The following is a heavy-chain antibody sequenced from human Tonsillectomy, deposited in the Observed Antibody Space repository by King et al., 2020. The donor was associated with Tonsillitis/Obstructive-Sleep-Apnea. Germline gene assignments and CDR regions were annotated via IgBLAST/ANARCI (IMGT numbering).Heavy chain of an antibody. CDR1: GYSFTSYW. CDR2: IYSGDSDT. J-gene: IGHJ3*02. V-gene: IGHV5-51*01. CDR3: ASHEDTCGDYGAFDI. D-gene: IGHD2-21*01. Sequence: VQLVESGAEVKKPGESLKISCKGSGYSFTSYWIGWVRQMPGKGLEWMGIIYSGDSDTRYSPSFQGQFTISADKSNSTAYLQWSSLKASDTAMYYCASHEDTCGDYGAFDIWGQGTMVTVSS.